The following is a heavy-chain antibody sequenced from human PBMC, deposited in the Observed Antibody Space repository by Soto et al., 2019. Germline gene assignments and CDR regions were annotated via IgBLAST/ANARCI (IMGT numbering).Heavy chain of an antibody. V-gene: IGHV3-23*01. D-gene: IGHD2-2*01. J-gene: IGHJ6*03. CDR1: GFTFSSYA. Sequence: EVQLSESGGGLVQPGGSLRLSCAASGFTFSSYAMNWVRQVPGKGLEWGSAISGSGGSTYYADSVKGRFTISRDNSKNTLYLQMNSLRAEDTAVYYCAKEVYCSSTSCYYYMDVWGKGTTVTVSS. CDR3: AKEVYCSSTSCYYYMDV. CDR2: ISGSGGST.